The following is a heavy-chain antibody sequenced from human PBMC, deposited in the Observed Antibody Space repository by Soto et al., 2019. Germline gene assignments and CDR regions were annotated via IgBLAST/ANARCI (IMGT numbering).Heavy chain of an antibody. J-gene: IGHJ6*02. D-gene: IGHD1-26*01. V-gene: IGHV1-18*04. CDR1: GYTFTSYG. CDR3: ARDLRLVGATRFPYYYDYSGMDD. CDR2: ISAYNGNT. Sequence: ASVKVSCKASGYTFTSYGISWVRQAPGQGLEWMGWISAYNGNTNYAQKLQGRVTMTTDTSTSTACMELRSLRSDDTAVYYCARDLRLVGATRFPYYYDYSGMDDWGQGTTVTVSS.